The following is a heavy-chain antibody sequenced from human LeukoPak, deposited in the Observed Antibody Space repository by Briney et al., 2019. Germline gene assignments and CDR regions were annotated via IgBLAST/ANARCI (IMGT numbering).Heavy chain of an antibody. CDR2: ISSSSSYI. J-gene: IGHJ4*02. V-gene: IGHV3-21*01. D-gene: IGHD6-19*01. CDR1: GFTFSSYS. CDR3: ARDSVAVAGPYYFDY. Sequence: GGSLRLSCAASGFTFSSYSMNWVRQAPGKGLEWVPSISSSSSYIYYADSVKGRFTISRDNAKNSLYLQMNSLRAEDTAVYYCARDSVAVAGPYYFDYWGQGTLVTVSS.